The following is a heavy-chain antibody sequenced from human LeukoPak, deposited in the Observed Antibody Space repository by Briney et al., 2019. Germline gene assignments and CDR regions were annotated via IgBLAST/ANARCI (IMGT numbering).Heavy chain of an antibody. V-gene: IGHV1-46*01. D-gene: IGHD3-22*01. Sequence: EASVKVSCKASGYTFTSYYLHWVRQAPGQGLERMGIINPSGASGGSTNYAQKFQGRITMTSDTSTSTVYMELSSLRSEDTAVYYCARIYDSSGYYGYWGQGTLVTVSS. CDR1: GYTFTSYY. J-gene: IGHJ4*02. CDR3: ARIYDSSGYYGY. CDR2: INPSGASGGST.